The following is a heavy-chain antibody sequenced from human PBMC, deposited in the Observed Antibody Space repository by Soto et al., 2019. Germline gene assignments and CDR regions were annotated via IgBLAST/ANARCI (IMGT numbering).Heavy chain of an antibody. J-gene: IGHJ4*02. CDR3: ARDPTLGEDGYDPRNYFDY. CDR1: GYTFTSYY. Sequence: ASVKVSCKASGYTFTSYYMHWVRQAPGQGLEWMGIINPSGGSTSYAQKFQGRVTMTRDTSTSTVYMELSSLRSEDTAVYYCARDPTLGEDGYDPRNYFDYWGQGTLVTVSS. V-gene: IGHV1-46*03. CDR2: INPSGGST. D-gene: IGHD5-12*01.